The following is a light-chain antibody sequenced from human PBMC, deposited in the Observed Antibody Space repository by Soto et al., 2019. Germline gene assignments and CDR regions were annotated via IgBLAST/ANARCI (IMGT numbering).Light chain of an antibody. CDR2: GAS. CDR1: QSVGSN. CDR3: QQYYNWPRT. Sequence: EMVMTQSPATLSVSPGDGATLSCRASQSVGSNLAWFQQQPGQAPRLLIYGASTRATGIPARFSGSGSGTEFTLTISSLQSEDFAVYYCQQYYNWPRTFGQGTKLEIK. J-gene: IGKJ2*01. V-gene: IGKV3-15*01.